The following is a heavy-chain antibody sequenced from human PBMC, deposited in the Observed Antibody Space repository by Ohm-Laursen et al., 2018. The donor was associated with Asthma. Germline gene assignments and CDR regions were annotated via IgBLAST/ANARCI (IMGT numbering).Heavy chain of an antibody. D-gene: IGHD3-3*01. CDR1: GLSFSHHA. CDR3: ARAQEASGLYNSYFDY. J-gene: IGHJ4*02. Sequence: SLRLSCAAPGLSFSHHAMSWVRQAPGKGLEWVAVVGGDGDITHYVDAVKGRFTISRDNAKSTLYLLLNRLRVEDTAVYYCARAQEASGLYNSYFDYWGQGTLVTVSS. CDR2: VGGDGDIT. V-gene: IGHV3-23*01.